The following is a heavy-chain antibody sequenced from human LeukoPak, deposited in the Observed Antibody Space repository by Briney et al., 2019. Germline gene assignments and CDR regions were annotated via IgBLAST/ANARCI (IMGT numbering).Heavy chain of an antibody. D-gene: IGHD7-27*01. Sequence: GGSLRLSCAAPGFTFSSYAMTWVRQTPGKGLEWVSGISGSGVSTYYADFVKGRFTISRDNSKNTLYLQMNSLRAEDTAVYFCAKDKSLGLPTYFDYWGQGTLVTVSS. V-gene: IGHV3-23*01. CDR1: GFTFSSYA. CDR3: AKDKSLGLPTYFDY. J-gene: IGHJ4*02. CDR2: ISGSGVST.